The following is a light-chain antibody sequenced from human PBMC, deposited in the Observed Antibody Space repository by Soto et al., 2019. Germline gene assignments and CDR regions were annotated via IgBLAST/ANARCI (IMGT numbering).Light chain of an antibody. J-gene: IGKJ5*01. CDR2: AAS. CDR3: QQFKSYPIT. CDR1: QGISSD. Sequence: DIQRTQPPASLSATLGDRVTMTGRASQGISSDLAWYQQNPGKAPKLLIYAASTLQNGVPSTFSGSGSGTEFTLTISSLQPEDFGTYYCQQFKSYPITFGQGTRLEI. V-gene: IGKV1-9*01.